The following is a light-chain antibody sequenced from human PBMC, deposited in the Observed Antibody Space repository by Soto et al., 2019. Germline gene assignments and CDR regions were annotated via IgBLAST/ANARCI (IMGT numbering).Light chain of an antibody. CDR2: GSS. CDR3: QQYDESPLT. J-gene: IGKJ4*01. Sequence: EIVLTQSPGTLSLSTGERATLSCWASQSISSNYLAWYQQKPGQPPRLLISGSSNRATGIPDRFSGGGTATDFTLTISRLEPEDFAVYYCQQYDESPLTFGGGTKV. CDR1: QSISSNY. V-gene: IGKV3-20*01.